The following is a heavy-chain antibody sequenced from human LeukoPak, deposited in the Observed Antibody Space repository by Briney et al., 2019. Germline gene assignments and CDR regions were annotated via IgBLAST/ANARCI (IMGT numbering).Heavy chain of an antibody. Sequence: TWESLRLSCAASGFTFSDYWMRWVRQAPGKGLEWVSRINSDASRPSYAGCVKGRFTISRDNGKNTVYLQMNSLRVEDTALYYCARETRETGSGDHQTDAFDIWGQGTMVSVS. CDR3: ARETRETGSGDHQTDAFDI. V-gene: IGHV3-74*01. D-gene: IGHD2-15*01. J-gene: IGHJ3*02. CDR2: INSDASRP. CDR1: GFTFSDYW.